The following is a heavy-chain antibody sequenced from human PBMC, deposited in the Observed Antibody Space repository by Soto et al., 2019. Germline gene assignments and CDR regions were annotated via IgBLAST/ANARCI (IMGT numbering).Heavy chain of an antibody. D-gene: IGHD6-19*01. CDR2: IYWDDDK. J-gene: IGHJ4*02. CDR1: GFSLSTSGVG. V-gene: IGHV2-5*02. CDR3: AGLRSGWPGHYFDY. Sequence: VSGPTLVNPTQTLTLTCTFSGFSLSTSGVGVGWIRQPPGKALEWLALIYWDDDKRYSPSLKSRLTITKDTSKNQVVLTMTNMDPVDTATYYCAGLRSGWPGHYFDYWGQGTLVTVSS.